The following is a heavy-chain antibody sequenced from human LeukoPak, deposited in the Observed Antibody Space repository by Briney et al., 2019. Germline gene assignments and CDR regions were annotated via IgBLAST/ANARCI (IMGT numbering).Heavy chain of an antibody. J-gene: IGHJ4*02. D-gene: IGHD1-26*01. CDR3: AWGGSGSQGVFDY. Sequence: GASVRVSCKASGGTFSSYAISWVRQAPGQGLEWMGRIIPILGIANYAQKFQGRVTITADKSTSTAYMELSSLRSEDTAVYYCAWGGSGSQGVFDYWGQGTLVTVSS. CDR1: GGTFSSYA. V-gene: IGHV1-69*04. CDR2: IIPILGIA.